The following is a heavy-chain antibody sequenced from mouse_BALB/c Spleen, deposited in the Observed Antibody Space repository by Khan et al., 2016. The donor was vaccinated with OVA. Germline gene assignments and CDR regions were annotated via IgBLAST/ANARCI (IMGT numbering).Heavy chain of an antibody. V-gene: IGHV1-5*01. J-gene: IGHJ3*01. CDR1: GYSFTSYW. CDR2: IYPGNSDT. CDR3: TGGNCVGWFAY. D-gene: IGHD2-1*01. Sequence: VQLQQSGTVLARPGASVKMSCKASGYSFTSYWMHWVKQRPGQGLEWIGGIYPGNSDTSYNQKFKGKAKLTAVTSASAAYMELSSLTNEDSAVYYCTGGNCVGWFAYWGQGTLVTVSA.